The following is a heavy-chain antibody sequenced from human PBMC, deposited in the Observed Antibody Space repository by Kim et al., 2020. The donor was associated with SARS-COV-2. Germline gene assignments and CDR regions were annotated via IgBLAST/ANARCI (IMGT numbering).Heavy chain of an antibody. CDR2: IYYSGST. CDR1: GGSISSYY. CDR3: ARGYSYGLGYYYYGMDV. J-gene: IGHJ6*02. V-gene: IGHV4-59*01. Sequence: SETLSLTCTVSGGSISSYYWSWIRQPPGKGLEWIGYIYYSGSTNYNPSLKSRVTISVDTSKNQFSLKLSSVTAADTAVYYCARGYSYGLGYYYYGMDVWGQGTTVTVSS. D-gene: IGHD5-18*01.